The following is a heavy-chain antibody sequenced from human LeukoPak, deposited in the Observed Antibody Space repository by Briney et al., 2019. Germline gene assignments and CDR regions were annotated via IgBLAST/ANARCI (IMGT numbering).Heavy chain of an antibody. CDR2: ISYDGSNK. Sequence: GGSLRLSCAASVFTFSSYAMHWVRQAPGKGLEWVAVISYDGSNKYYADSVKGRFTISRDNSKNTLYLQMNSLRAEDTAVYYCASGYCSGGSCYSLDYWGQGTLVTVSS. V-gene: IGHV3-30*04. CDR3: ASGYCSGGSCYSLDY. D-gene: IGHD2-15*01. J-gene: IGHJ4*02. CDR1: VFTFSSYA.